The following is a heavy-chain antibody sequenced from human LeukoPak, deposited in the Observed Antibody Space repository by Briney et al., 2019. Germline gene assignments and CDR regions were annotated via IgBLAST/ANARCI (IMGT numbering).Heavy chain of an antibody. CDR2: IIPLFRTA. Sequence: GASVKVSCKTSGGTFNNYAINWVRQAPGQGLEWMGGIIPLFRTANYAQNFQGRVTITADESTRTAYMELSSLRSEDTAVCYCARIMEYCSSTSCYYGMDVWGQGTTVTVSS. CDR1: GGTFNNYA. V-gene: IGHV1-69*01. D-gene: IGHD2-2*01. J-gene: IGHJ6*02. CDR3: ARIMEYCSSTSCYYGMDV.